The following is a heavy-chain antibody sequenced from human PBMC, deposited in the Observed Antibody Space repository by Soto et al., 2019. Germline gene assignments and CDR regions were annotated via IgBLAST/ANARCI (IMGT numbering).Heavy chain of an antibody. V-gene: IGHV4-59*08. CDR3: ARNGGNYYFDPPFDY. CDR2: IYYSGST. D-gene: IGHD1-26*01. Sequence: SETLSLTCTVSGASISSYYWSWIRQPPGKGLEWIGYIYYSGSTNYNPSLKSRITISVDTSKNQFSLKLSSVTAADTAVYYCARNGGNYYFDPPFDYWGQGTLVTVS. CDR1: GASISSYY. J-gene: IGHJ4*02.